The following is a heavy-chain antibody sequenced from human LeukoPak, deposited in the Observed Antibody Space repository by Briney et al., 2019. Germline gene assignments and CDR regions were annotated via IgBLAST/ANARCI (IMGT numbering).Heavy chain of an antibody. CDR1: EFTFSSYG. CDR2: IRYDGSNK. J-gene: IGHJ4*02. D-gene: IGHD3-3*01. V-gene: IGHV3-30*02. CDR3: ARDRGGAYDFWSGYYTGYFDY. Sequence: GGSLRLSCAASEFTFSSYGMHWVRQAPGKGLEWVAFIRYDGSNKYYADSVKGRFTISRDNSKNTLYLQMNSLRAEDTAVYFCARDRGGAYDFWSGYYTGYFDYWGQGTLVTVSS.